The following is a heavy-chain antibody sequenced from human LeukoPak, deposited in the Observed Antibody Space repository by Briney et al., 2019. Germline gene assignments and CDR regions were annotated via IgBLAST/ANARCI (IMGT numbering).Heavy chain of an antibody. D-gene: IGHD6-13*01. J-gene: IGHJ3*02. Sequence: GASVKVSCKASGYTFTSYGIRWVRQAPGQGLEWMGWISAYNGNTNYAQKLQGRVTMTTDTSTSTAYMELRSLRSDDTAVYYCARGHKNHFRQLVPGAFDIWGQGTMVTVSS. CDR1: GYTFTSYG. CDR2: ISAYNGNT. V-gene: IGHV1-18*01. CDR3: ARGHKNHFRQLVPGAFDI.